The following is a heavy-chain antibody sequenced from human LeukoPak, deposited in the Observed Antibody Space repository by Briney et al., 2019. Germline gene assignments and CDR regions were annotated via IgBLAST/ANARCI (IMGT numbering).Heavy chain of an antibody. D-gene: IGHD3-10*01. CDR1: GGSISSYY. CDR3: ARDRGGDFDY. V-gene: IGHV4-59*01. J-gene: IGHJ4*02. CDR2: IYYSGST. Sequence: SETLSLTCTVSGGSISSYYWSWIRQPPGKGLEWTGYIYYSGSTNYNPSLKSRVTISVDTSKNQFSLKLSSVTAADTAVYYCARDRGGDFDYWGQGTLVTVSS.